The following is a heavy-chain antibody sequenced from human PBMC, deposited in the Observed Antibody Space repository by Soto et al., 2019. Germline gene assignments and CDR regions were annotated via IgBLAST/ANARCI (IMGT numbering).Heavy chain of an antibody. CDR3: ARIGNRGIQVWLGGRGGTRYYFDY. CDR1: GFTFSSYW. Sequence: EVQLVESGGGLVQPGGSLRLSCAASGFTFSSYWMHWVRQAPGKGLVWVSRINSDGSSTNYADSVKGRFTISRDNAKNTLYLRMSSLRAEDTAVYYCARIGNRGIQVWLGGRGGTRYYFDYWGQGTLVTVSS. CDR2: INSDGSST. J-gene: IGHJ4*02. D-gene: IGHD5-18*01. V-gene: IGHV3-74*01.